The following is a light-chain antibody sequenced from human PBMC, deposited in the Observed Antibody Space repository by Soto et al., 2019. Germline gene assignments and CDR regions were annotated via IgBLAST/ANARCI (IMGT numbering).Light chain of an antibody. CDR3: QQSYSTPYT. V-gene: IGKV1-39*01. CDR2: GVY. CDR1: QSIGKY. J-gene: IGKJ2*01. Sequence: DIQMTQSPLSLSASVGDRVTITCRASQSIGKYLNWYQQKLGKAPKLLIYGVYSLQSGVPSRFSGSGSETDFTLTINSLQPEDFATYYCQQSYSTPYTFGQGTKLEIK.